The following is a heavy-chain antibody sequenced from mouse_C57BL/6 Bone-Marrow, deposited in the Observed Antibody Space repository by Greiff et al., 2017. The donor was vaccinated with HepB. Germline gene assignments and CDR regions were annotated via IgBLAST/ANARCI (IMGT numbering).Heavy chain of an antibody. D-gene: IGHD2-5*01. CDR3: ASSYSNYPFAY. V-gene: IGHV2-6*01. CDR2: IWGVGST. Sequence: QVQLQQSGPGLVAPSQSLSITCTVSGFSLTSYGVDWVRQSPGKGLEWLGVIWGVGSTNYNSALKSRLSISKDNSKSQVFLKMNSLQTDDTAMYYCASSYSNYPFAYWGQGTLVTVSA. CDR1: GFSLTSYG. J-gene: IGHJ3*01.